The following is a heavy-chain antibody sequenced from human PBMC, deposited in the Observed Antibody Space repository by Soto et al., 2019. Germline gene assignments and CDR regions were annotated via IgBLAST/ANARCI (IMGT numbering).Heavy chain of an antibody. CDR1: GYTLTELS. D-gene: IGHD3-10*01. CDR3: ATERFGELLAEHRGPHEFDY. V-gene: IGHV1-24*01. J-gene: IGHJ4*02. Sequence: GASVKVSCKVSGYTLTELSMHWVRQAPGKGLEWMGGFDPEDGETIYAQKFQGRVTMTEDTSTDTAYMELSSLRSEDTAVYYCATERFGELLAEHRGPHEFDYWGQGTLVTVSS. CDR2: FDPEDGET.